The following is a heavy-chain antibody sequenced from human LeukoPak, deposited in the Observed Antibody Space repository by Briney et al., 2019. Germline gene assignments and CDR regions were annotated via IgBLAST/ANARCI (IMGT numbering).Heavy chain of an antibody. V-gene: IGHV3-53*01. J-gene: IGHJ4*02. D-gene: IGHD4-17*01. CDR1: GFTFGKDW. CDR2: VYADGAT. CDR3: ARGGGYYGIDY. Sequence: GGSLRLSCVASGFTFGKDWMSWVRQAPGKGLEWVSVVYADGATYYADSVKGRFTVSRDNSKNTLYLQMNGLRAEDTAVYFCARGGGYYGIDYWGQGTLVTVSS.